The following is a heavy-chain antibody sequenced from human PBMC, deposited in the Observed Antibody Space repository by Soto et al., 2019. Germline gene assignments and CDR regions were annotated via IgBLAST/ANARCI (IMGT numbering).Heavy chain of an antibody. D-gene: IGHD3-22*01. J-gene: IGHJ6*02. V-gene: IGHV3-7*01. Sequence: GGSLRLSCAASGFTFSSYWMSWVRQAPGKGLEWVANIKQDGSEKYYVDSVKGRFTISRDNAKNSLYLQMNSLRAEDAAVYYCARRAYYDSSGYYSYYYYYGMDVWGQGTTVTVSS. CDR1: GFTFSSYW. CDR3: ARRAYYDSSGYYSYYYYYGMDV. CDR2: IKQDGSEK.